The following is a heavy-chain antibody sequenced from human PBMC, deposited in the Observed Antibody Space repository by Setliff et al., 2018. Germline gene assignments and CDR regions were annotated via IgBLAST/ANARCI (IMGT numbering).Heavy chain of an antibody. CDR1: GGSISSGDYY. D-gene: IGHD6-19*01. CDR2: IYMSGNT. CDR3: AREQWLDPPGYYYMDV. Sequence: SETLSLTCTVSGGSISSGDYYWSWIRQPAGKGLEWIGRIYMSGNTNYNPSLKSRVTISADTSKNQFSLKLNSVTAADMAVYYCAREQWLDPPGYYYMDVWAKGTTVTVSS. V-gene: IGHV4-61*02. J-gene: IGHJ6*03.